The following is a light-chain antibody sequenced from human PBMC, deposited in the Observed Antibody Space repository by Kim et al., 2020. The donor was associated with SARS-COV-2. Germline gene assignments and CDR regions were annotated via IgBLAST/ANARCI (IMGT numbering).Light chain of an antibody. CDR3: AAWDDSLIGVV. CDR2: SKD. J-gene: IGLJ2*01. V-gene: IGLV1-44*01. Sequence: GRRLPMSCSECSSHIGSNTHNWLKPLPGTAPKLLISSKDQRPSGVPDRFSGSKSGTSASLAISGLQSEDDADYYCAAWDDSLIGVVFGGGTQLTVL. CDR1: SSHIGSNT.